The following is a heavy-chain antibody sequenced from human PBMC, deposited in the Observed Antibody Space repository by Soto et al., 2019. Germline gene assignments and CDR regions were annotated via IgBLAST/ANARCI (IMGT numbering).Heavy chain of an antibody. J-gene: IGHJ3*01. CDR1: GFTFSDYG. CDR3: ARESSVYGSDAFAL. V-gene: IGHV3-33*01. Sequence: QVQLVESGGGVAQPGTSLRLSCVASGFTFSDYGMHWVRQAPGKGLALAAVIWYDGSNMYYADSVNGRVTISRDNSKYTWYLQMNGLRAEDTAVYYCARESSVYGSDAFALWGQGTMVTVS. CDR2: IWYDGSNM. D-gene: IGHD2-8*01.